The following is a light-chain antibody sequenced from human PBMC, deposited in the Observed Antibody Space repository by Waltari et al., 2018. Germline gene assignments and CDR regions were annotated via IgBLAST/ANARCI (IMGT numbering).Light chain of an antibody. Sequence: QAVLTQPASLSASPGASARLTCTLRRDLNVATYKIYWYQQRPGSPPQFLVKYRSYSDKRQGSRVPSRFSGYKYTSANAGILLIAGRQSEDWADYYFLILHNNAVVFGGGTKLTVL. CDR2: YRSYSDK. CDR3: LILHNNAVV. CDR1: RDLNVATYK. V-gene: IGLV5-45*01. J-gene: IGLJ3*02.